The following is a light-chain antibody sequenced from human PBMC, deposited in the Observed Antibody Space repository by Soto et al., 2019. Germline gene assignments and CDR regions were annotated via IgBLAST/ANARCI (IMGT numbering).Light chain of an antibody. CDR1: ESVDSN. J-gene: IGKJ4*01. CDR3: QQRSNWRVT. V-gene: IGKV3-11*01. CDR2: DAS. Sequence: EIVMTQSPSTLSVSLGERATLSCRASESVDSNLAWFQQKACQAARLLIYDASNRATGIPARFSGSGSGTDFTLTISSLEPEDIAVYCCQQRSNWRVTFGGGTKVDIK.